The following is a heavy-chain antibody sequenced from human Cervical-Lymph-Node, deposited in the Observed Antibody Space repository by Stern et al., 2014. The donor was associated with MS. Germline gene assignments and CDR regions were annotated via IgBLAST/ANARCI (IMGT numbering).Heavy chain of an antibody. CDR2: IYSSGST. CDR3: ARVDDLGSSWFDP. J-gene: IGHJ5*02. D-gene: IGHD3/OR15-3a*01. CDR1: GGSIRRGSYN. Sequence: VQLVESGPGLVKPSQTLSLTCTVSGGSIRRGSYNWNWIRQAAGRGLEWIGRIYSSGSTVYNPSLKSRVTIALDKSRNLFSLKLNSLTAADTAVYYCARVDDLGSSWFDPWGQGSLVTVSS. V-gene: IGHV4-61*02.